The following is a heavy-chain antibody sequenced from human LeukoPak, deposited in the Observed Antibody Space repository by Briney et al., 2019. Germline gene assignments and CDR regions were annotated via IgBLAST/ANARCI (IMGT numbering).Heavy chain of an antibody. Sequence: GSLRLSCAASGLTVSSNYMSWVRQAPGKGLEWVSVIYSGGSTYYADSVKGRFTISRDNSKNTLYLQMNSLRAEDTAVYYCARGYVDIVATIYFDYWGQGTLVTVSS. J-gene: IGHJ4*02. D-gene: IGHD5-12*01. V-gene: IGHV3-53*01. CDR2: IYSGGST. CDR3: ARGYVDIVATIYFDY. CDR1: GLTVSSNY.